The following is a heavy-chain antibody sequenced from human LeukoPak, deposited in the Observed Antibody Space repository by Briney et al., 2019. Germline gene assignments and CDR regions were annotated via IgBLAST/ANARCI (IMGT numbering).Heavy chain of an antibody. CDR2: ISGYRGIT. J-gene: IGHJ3*02. D-gene: IGHD1-26*01. Sequence: GASVKVSCKTSGDKITNHGISWVRQAPGQGREWMGWISGYRGITKYGQKFQGSVPLTTDTSTDVANMELRSLRPDDTAVYYCVRDGELPYDAYDIWGQGTMVTVSS. V-gene: IGHV1-18*01. CDR3: VRDGELPYDAYDI. CDR1: GDKITNHG.